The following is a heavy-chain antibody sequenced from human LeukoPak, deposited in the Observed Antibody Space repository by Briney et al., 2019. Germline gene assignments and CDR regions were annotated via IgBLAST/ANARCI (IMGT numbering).Heavy chain of an antibody. CDR3: ARGTHTTSYGGNPPFDY. D-gene: IGHD4-23*01. CDR2: IYYSGST. V-gene: IGHV4-59*12. J-gene: IGHJ4*02. Sequence: SETLSLTCTVSGGSISSYYWSWIRQPPGKGLEWIGYIYYSGSTNYNPSLKGRVTISVDTSKNQFSLKLSSVTAADTAVYYCARGTHTTSYGGNPPFDYWGQGTLVTVSS. CDR1: GGSISSYY.